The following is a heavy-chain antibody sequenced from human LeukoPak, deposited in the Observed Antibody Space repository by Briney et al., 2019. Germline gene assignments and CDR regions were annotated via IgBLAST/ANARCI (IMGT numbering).Heavy chain of an antibody. D-gene: IGHD6-13*01. CDR2: INAGNGNT. CDR1: GCTFTSYA. J-gene: IGHJ5*02. CDR3: ARAGRSSSWYENWFDP. V-gene: IGHV1-3*01. Sequence: GASVKVSCKASGCTFTSYAMHWVRQAPGQRLEWMGWINAGNGNTKYSQKFQGRVTITRDTSASTAYMELSSLRSEDTAVYYCARAGRSSSWYENWFDPWGQGTLVTVSS.